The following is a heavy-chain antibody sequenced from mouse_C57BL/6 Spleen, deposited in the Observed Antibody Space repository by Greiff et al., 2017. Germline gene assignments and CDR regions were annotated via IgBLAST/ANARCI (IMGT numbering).Heavy chain of an antibody. CDR3: ARVGLRPWFAY. CDR2: ISDGGSYT. J-gene: IGHJ3*01. Sequence: EVQVVESGGGLVKPGGSLKLSCAASGFTFSSYAMSWVRQTPEKRLEWVATISDGGSYTYYPDNVKGRFTISRDNAKNNLYLQMSHLKSEDAAMYYCARVGLRPWFAYWGQGTLVTVSA. D-gene: IGHD2-4*01. V-gene: IGHV5-4*01. CDR1: GFTFSSYA.